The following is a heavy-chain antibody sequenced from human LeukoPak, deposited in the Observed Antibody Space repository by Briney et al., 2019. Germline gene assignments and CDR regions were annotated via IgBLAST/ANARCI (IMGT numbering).Heavy chain of an antibody. J-gene: IGHJ4*02. CDR3: AKDIGEAAAGTGLVIDY. CDR2: IYSGGST. V-gene: IGHV3-53*01. D-gene: IGHD6-13*01. Sequence: PGGSLRLSCAASGFTVSGNYMSWVRQAPGKGLEWVSVIYSGGSTYYADSVKGRFTISRDNSKNTLYLQMNSLRAEDTAVYYCAKDIGEAAAGTGLVIDYWGQGTLVTVSS. CDR1: GFTVSGNY.